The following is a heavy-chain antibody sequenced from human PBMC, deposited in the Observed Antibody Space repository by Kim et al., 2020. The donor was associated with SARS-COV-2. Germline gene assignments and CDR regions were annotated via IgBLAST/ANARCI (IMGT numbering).Heavy chain of an antibody. Sequence: ASVKVSCKASGYTFTSYGISWVRQAPGQGLEWMGWISAYNGNTNYAQKLQGRVTMTTDTSTSTAYMELRSLRSDDTAVYYCARDIYDSSGYYSDYYYYGMDVWGQGTTVTVSS. CDR3: ARDIYDSSGYYSDYYYYGMDV. CDR1: GYTFTSYG. D-gene: IGHD3-22*01. J-gene: IGHJ6*02. CDR2: ISAYNGNT. V-gene: IGHV1-18*04.